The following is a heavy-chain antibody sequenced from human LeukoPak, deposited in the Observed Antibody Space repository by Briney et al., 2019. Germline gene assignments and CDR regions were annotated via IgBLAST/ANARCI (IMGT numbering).Heavy chain of an antibody. CDR2: IYYSGST. J-gene: IGHJ4*02. D-gene: IGHD6-19*01. CDR1: GGSISSYY. Sequence: SETPSLTCTVSGGSISSYYWSWIRQPPGKGLEWIGYIYYSGSTNYNPSLKSRVTISVDTSKNQFSLKLSSVTAADTAVYYCARAQWLVDYFDYWGQGTLVTVSS. CDR3: ARAQWLVDYFDY. V-gene: IGHV4-59*08.